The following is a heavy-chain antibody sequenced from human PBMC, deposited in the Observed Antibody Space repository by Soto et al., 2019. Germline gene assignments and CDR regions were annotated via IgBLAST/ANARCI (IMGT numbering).Heavy chain of an antibody. CDR1: GYKFTDYV. J-gene: IGHJ3*02. V-gene: IGHV1-3*01. CDR3: AREDYSGAFDI. D-gene: IGHD2-15*01. CDR2: NNVGNGNT. Sequence: VQLVQSGAEVKKPGASVKVSCKASGYKFTDYVIHWMRQAPGQRLEWMGWNNVGNGNTKYSQNFQGRVSITRDTSARTAYMDLSSLRSEDTALYYCAREDYSGAFDIWGQGTMVTVSS.